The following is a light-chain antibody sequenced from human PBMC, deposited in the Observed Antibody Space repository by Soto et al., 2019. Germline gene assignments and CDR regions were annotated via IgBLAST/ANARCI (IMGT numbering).Light chain of an antibody. CDR1: SSDVGFYNF. Sequence: SALTQPPSASGSPGQSLTISCTGTSSDVGFYNFVSWYQQRPGKAPKLVIYEVTKRPSGVPDRFSGSKSGGTASLTVSGLQADDEADYYCSSYTSSSTRVFGTGTKVTVL. CDR2: EVT. J-gene: IGLJ1*01. CDR3: SSYTSSSTRV. V-gene: IGLV2-8*01.